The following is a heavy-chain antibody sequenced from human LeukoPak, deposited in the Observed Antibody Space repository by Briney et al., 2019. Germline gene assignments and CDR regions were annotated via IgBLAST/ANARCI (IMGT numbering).Heavy chain of an antibody. D-gene: IGHD3-10*02. CDR1: GFTFSSYE. V-gene: IGHV3-48*03. J-gene: IGHJ6*03. Sequence: GGSLRLSCAASGFTFSSYEMNWVRQAPGKGLEWVSYISSSGSTIYYADSVKGRFTISRDNAKNSLYLQMNSLRAEDTAVYYCARDNRIFGELFDYYYYMDVWGKGTTVTVSS. CDR2: ISSSGSTI. CDR3: ARDNRIFGELFDYYYYMDV.